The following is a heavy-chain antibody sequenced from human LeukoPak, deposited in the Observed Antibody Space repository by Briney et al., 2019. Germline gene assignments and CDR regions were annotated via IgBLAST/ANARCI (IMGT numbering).Heavy chain of an antibody. Sequence: SVKVSCKASGGTFSSYAISWVRQAPGQGLEWMGGIIPIFGTANYAQKFQGRVTITADESTSTASMELSSLRSEDTAVYYCARGKNDFWSGYYYDAFDIWGQGTMVTVSS. CDR2: IIPIFGTA. CDR1: GGTFSSYA. V-gene: IGHV1-69*13. CDR3: ARGKNDFWSGYYYDAFDI. D-gene: IGHD3-3*01. J-gene: IGHJ3*02.